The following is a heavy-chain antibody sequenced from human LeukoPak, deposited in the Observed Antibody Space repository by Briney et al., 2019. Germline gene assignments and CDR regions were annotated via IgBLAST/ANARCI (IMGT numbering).Heavy chain of an antibody. Sequence: ASVKVSCKASGYTFTGYYMHWVRQAPGQGLEWMGWINPNSGDTNYAQKFQGRVTMTRDTSINTAYMELSRLRSDDTAVYYCARDRSPAPGRSYGRGHFDYWGQGTLVTVSS. J-gene: IGHJ4*02. CDR1: GYTFTGYY. D-gene: IGHD5-18*01. CDR3: ARDRSPAPGRSYGRGHFDY. V-gene: IGHV1-2*02. CDR2: INPNSGDT.